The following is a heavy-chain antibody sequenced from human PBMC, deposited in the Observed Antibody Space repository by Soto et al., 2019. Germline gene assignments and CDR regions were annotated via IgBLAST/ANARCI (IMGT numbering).Heavy chain of an antibody. CDR3: ARLRVGATGRTDSDY. J-gene: IGHJ4*02. V-gene: IGHV4-31*11. D-gene: IGHD1-1*01. CDR1: GYSISSGYY. CDR2: IYYSGST. Sequence: SETLSLTCAVSGYSISSGYYWSWIRQHPGKGLKWIGYIYYSGSTYYNPSLKSRVTISVDTSKNQFSLKLASVTAADTASYHCARLRVGATGRTDSDYWGPGTLVTVSS.